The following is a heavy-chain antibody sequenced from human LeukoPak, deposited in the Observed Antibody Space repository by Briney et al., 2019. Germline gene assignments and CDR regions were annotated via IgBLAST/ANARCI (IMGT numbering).Heavy chain of an antibody. D-gene: IGHD2-2*03. CDR3: ARAGYCSSTSCYVSL. CDR1: GFTFSSYS. Sequence: GGSLRLSCAASGFTFSSYSMNWVRQAPGKGLEWVSYISGTSSTIYYADSVKGRFTISRDNAKNSLYLLMNSLRVEDTAVYYCARAGYCSSTSCYVSLWGQGTLVTVSS. V-gene: IGHV3-48*04. J-gene: IGHJ4*02. CDR2: ISGTSSTI.